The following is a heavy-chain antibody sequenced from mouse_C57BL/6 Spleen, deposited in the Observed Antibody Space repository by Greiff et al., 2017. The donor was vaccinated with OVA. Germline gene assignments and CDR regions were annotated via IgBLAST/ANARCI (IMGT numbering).Heavy chain of an antibody. CDR1: GYTFTSYT. Sequence: QVQLQQSGAELARPGASVKMSCKASGYTFTSYTMHWVKQRPGQGLEWIGYINPSSGYTTYIQKFKDKATLTADKASSTAYMQRSSLTSEDSAGYYSAPIPYSNYVAWFAYWGQGTLVTVSA. CDR3: APIPYSNYVAWFAY. V-gene: IGHV1-4*01. J-gene: IGHJ3*01. D-gene: IGHD2-5*01. CDR2: INPSSGYT.